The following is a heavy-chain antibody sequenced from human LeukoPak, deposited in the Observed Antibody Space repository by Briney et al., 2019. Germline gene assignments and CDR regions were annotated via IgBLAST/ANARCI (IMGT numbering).Heavy chain of an antibody. CDR2: IYHSGST. CDR1: GYSINIAYY. V-gene: IGHV4-38-2*01. Sequence: SETLSLTCAVSGYSINIAYYWAWTGRPPGKGREWIGSIYHSGSTYYNPSLKSRVTISVDTSKNQFSLKLSSVTAADTAVYYCASYPPYSSSPPHWGQGALVTVSS. D-gene: IGHD6-6*01. J-gene: IGHJ4*02. CDR3: ASYPPYSSSPPH.